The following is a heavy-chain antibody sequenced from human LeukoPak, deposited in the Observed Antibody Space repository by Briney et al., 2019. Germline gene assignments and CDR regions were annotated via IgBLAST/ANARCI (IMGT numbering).Heavy chain of an antibody. CDR2: VYYSGST. CDR1: GGSISSYY. D-gene: IGHD6-19*01. J-gene: IGHJ4*02. CDR3: ARVAQQWLGFDY. Sequence: SETLSLTCTVSGGSISSYYWSWIRQPPGKGQEWIGYVYYSGSTNYNPSLKSRVTISVDTSKNQFSLKLSSVTAADTAVYYCARVAQQWLGFDYWGQGTLVTVSS. V-gene: IGHV4-59*01.